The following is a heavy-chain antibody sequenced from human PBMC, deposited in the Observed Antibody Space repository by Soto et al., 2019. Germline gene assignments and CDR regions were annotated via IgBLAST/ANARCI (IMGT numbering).Heavy chain of an antibody. Sequence: QVQLVESGGGVVQPGRSLRLSCAASGFTFISYAMHWVRQAPGKGLEWVAVISFDGSTEYYADSVKGRFNISRDNYKNTVYLQINSLRSEDTAVYYCARSRHGSGSYTHFYYGLDVWGQGTTVTVSS. J-gene: IGHJ6*02. CDR1: GFTFISYA. D-gene: IGHD3-10*01. CDR3: ARSRHGSGSYTHFYYGLDV. CDR2: ISFDGSTE. V-gene: IGHV3-30-3*01.